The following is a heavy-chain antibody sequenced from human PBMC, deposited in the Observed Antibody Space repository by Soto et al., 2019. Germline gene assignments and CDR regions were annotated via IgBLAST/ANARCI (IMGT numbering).Heavy chain of an antibody. CDR3: ARDVRGDFDY. CDR2: IYYSGST. J-gene: IGHJ4*02. V-gene: IGHV4-39*01. Sequence: PSATLSHTCSVSGGSISSSKYYWVWIRQPPGTGLEWIGSIYYSGSTYYSPSLKSRVTISVDTSKNQFSLKLSSVTAADTAVYYCARDVRGDFDYWGQGTLVTVSS. CDR1: GGSISSSKYY. D-gene: IGHD3-10*02.